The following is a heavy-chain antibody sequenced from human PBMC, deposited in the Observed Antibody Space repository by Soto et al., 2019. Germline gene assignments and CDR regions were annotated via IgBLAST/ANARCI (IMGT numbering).Heavy chain of an antibody. D-gene: IGHD3-9*01. Sequence: ASVKVSCKASGYTFNNYGISWVRQAPGQGLEWMGWISAYSGNTDYAQKLQGRVTMTTDTSTTTAYMELRSLRSDDTAVYYCARAREASGYDILTGPNWFEPWGQGTLVTVSS. J-gene: IGHJ5*02. CDR3: ARAREASGYDILTGPNWFEP. V-gene: IGHV1-18*01. CDR2: ISAYSGNT. CDR1: GYTFNNYG.